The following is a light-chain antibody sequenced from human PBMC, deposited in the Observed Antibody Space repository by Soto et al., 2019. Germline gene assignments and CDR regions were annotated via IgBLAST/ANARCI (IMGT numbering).Light chain of an antibody. Sequence: IQMTQSPSSLSASVGDRVTVTGRASQSISSWLAWYQQKPGKAPKLLIYAASSLQSGVPSRFSGSGAGTEFTLTISSLQPEDFAIYYCLQHNSYFWTFGQGTKVDIK. CDR2: AAS. J-gene: IGKJ1*01. V-gene: IGKV1-5*01. CDR3: LQHNSYFWT. CDR1: QSISSW.